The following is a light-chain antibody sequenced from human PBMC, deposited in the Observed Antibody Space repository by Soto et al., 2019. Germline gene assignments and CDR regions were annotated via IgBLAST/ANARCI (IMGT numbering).Light chain of an antibody. Sequence: VLTQSASVSGSPGQSITISCTGTSSDVGGYNSVSWYQQHPGKAPKLIIYEISNRPSGVSTRFSGSKSGNTASLTISGLQAEDEADYYCSSYTSSVTYVFGTGTKLTVL. V-gene: IGLV2-14*03. J-gene: IGLJ1*01. CDR1: SSDVGGYNS. CDR3: SSYTSSVTYV. CDR2: EIS.